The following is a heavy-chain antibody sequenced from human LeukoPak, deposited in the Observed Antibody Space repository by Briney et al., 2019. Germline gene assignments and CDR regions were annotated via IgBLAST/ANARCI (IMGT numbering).Heavy chain of an antibody. D-gene: IGHD4-17*01. CDR3: ARGTIYGDYDFGV. CDR2: FDPEDGET. Sequence: ASVKVSCKVSGYTLTELSMHWVRQAPGKGLEWMGGFDPEDGETIYAQKFQGRVTMTRNTSISTAYMELSSLRSEDTAVYYCARGTIYGDYDFGVWGQGTTVTVSS. V-gene: IGHV1-24*01. CDR1: GYTLTELS. J-gene: IGHJ6*02.